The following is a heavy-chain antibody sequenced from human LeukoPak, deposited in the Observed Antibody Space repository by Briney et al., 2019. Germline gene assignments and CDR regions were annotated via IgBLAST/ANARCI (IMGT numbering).Heavy chain of an antibody. CDR2: IRYDGSNK. Sequence: GGSLRLSCAASGFTFSSYGMHWVRQAPGKGLEWVAFIRYDGSNKYYADSVKGRFTISRDNSKKTLYLQMNSLRAEDTAVYYCAKYCSSTSWSSYISGFHYFDYWGQGTLVTVSS. V-gene: IGHV3-30*02. CDR1: GFTFSSYG. J-gene: IGHJ4*02. CDR3: AKYCSSTSWSSYISGFHYFDY. D-gene: IGHD2-2*01.